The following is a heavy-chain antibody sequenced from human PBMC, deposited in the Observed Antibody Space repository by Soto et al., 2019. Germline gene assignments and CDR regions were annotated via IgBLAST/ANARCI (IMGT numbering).Heavy chain of an antibody. CDR3: ARTYDRGPAPFDY. V-gene: IGHV1-3*01. CDR2: INAGNGNT. CDR1: GYTFTSYA. J-gene: IGHJ4*02. D-gene: IGHD3-22*01. Sequence: ASVKVSCMASGYTFTSYAMHWVRQAPGQRLEWMGWINAGNGNTKYSQKFQGRVTITRDTSASTAYMELSSLRSEDTAVYYCARTYDRGPAPFDYWGQGTLVTVSS.